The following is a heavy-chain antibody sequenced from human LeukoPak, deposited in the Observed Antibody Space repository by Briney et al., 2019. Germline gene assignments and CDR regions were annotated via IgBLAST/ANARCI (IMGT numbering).Heavy chain of an antibody. CDR3: ARVSMGELSLSTYYFDY. CDR2: IYTSGST. V-gene: IGHV4-4*07. CDR1: GGSISSYY. Sequence: KSSETLSLTCTVSGGSISSYYWSWIRQPAGKGLEWIGRIYTSGSTNYNPSLKSRVTISVDTSKNQFSLKLSTVTAADTAVYYCARVSMGELSLSTYYFDYWGQGTLVTVSS. J-gene: IGHJ4*02. D-gene: IGHD3-16*02.